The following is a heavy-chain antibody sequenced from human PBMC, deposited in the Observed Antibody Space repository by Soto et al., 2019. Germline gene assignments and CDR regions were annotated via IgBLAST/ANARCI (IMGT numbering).Heavy chain of an antibody. CDR2: VYYTGST. CDR3: ARSVAVPGAHIDY. D-gene: IGHD6-19*01. Sequence: AXETLCLTGSVSGGSISGSYWSWIRQSPGKGLEWLGYVYYTGSTNYSPSLRSRVSISVDTSKNAFSLRLSSVTAADTAVYFCARSVAVPGAHIDYWGQGTQVTVSS. V-gene: IGHV4-59*01. J-gene: IGHJ4*02. CDR1: GGSISGSY.